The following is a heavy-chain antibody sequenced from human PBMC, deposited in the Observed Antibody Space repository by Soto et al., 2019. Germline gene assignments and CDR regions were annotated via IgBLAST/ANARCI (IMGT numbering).Heavy chain of an antibody. CDR2: ISSSSSYI. Sequence: GGSLILSCAASGFTFSLYSVIWVRPAPGKGLEWVSSISSSSSYIYSADSLKGRITISRDNAKNSLYLQMNSLRAEDTAIYYCVRARATDSRPDYWGQGTLVTVSS. CDR3: VRARATDSRPDY. J-gene: IGHJ4*02. D-gene: IGHD3-22*01. V-gene: IGHV3-21*01. CDR1: GFTFSLYS.